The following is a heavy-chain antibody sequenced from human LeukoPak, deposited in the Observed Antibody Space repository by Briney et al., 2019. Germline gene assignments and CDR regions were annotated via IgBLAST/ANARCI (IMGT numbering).Heavy chain of an antibody. V-gene: IGHV3-20*04. D-gene: IGHD6-13*01. CDR3: ARLGGSWPNWFDP. CDR2: IHRNNGGT. Sequence: PGGSLRLSCAASGFTFDDYGMSWVRQVPGKGLEWVSGIHRNNGGTVYADSVRGRFTVSRDNARSSLYLQMNSLRAEDTAVYYCARLGGSWPNWFDPWGQGTLVTVSS. CDR1: GFTFDDYG. J-gene: IGHJ5*02.